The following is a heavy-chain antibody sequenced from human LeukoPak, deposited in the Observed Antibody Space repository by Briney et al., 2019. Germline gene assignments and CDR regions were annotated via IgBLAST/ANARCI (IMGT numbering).Heavy chain of an antibody. J-gene: IGHJ6*02. Sequence: PGGSLRLSCAASGFTFSSYSMNWVRQAPGKGLEWVSSISSSSSYIYYADSVKGRFTISRDNAKNSLYLQMNSLRAEDTAVYYCARDLGIAAAEPLDYYYYGMDVWGQGTTVTVSS. D-gene: IGHD6-13*01. V-gene: IGHV3-21*04. CDR1: GFTFSSYS. CDR3: ARDLGIAAAEPLDYYYYGMDV. CDR2: ISSSSSYI.